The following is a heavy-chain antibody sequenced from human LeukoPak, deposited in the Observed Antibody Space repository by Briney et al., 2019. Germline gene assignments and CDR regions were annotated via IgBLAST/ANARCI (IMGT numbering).Heavy chain of an antibody. CDR1: GGAISSGSYY. D-gene: IGHD4-23*01. CDR2: IYTSGST. CDR3: ARSGVYGGTHAFDI. V-gene: IGHV4-61*02. Sequence: SETLSLTCAVSGGAISSGSYYWGWIRPPAGKGREWIGGIYTSGSTNYNPSIKSRVTISVATSKNQFSLKLSTVTAADTDVYSCARSGVYGGTHAFDIWGQGTMVTVSS. J-gene: IGHJ3*02.